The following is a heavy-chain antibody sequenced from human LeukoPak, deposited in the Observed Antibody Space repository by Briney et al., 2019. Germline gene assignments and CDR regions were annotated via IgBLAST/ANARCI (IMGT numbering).Heavy chain of an antibody. CDR1: AFTFSDAW. CDR3: AREERYSGYDSDAFDI. V-gene: IGHV3-7*01. CDR2: IKEDGSEK. Sequence: GESLRLSCAASAFTFSDAWMSWVRQAPGKGLEWVANIKEDGSEKYYVDSVKVRFTISRDNAKNSLFLQMNSLRAEDTAVYYCAREERYSGYDSDAFDIWGQGTMVTVSS. D-gene: IGHD5-12*01. J-gene: IGHJ3*02.